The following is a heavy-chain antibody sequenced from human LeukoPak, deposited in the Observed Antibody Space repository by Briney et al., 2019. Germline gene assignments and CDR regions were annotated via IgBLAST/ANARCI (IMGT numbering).Heavy chain of an antibody. CDR3: ARDLVSRSSSWYIPPYYYYYGMDV. CDR1: GFTFSSYA. Sequence: PGGSLGLSCAASGFTFSSYAMHWVRQAPGKGLEWVAVISYDGSNKYYADSVKGRFTISRDNSKNTLYLQMNSLRAEDTAVYYCARDLVSRSSSWYIPPYYYYYGMDVWGQGTTVTVSS. V-gene: IGHV3-30-3*01. J-gene: IGHJ6*02. D-gene: IGHD6-13*01. CDR2: ISYDGSNK.